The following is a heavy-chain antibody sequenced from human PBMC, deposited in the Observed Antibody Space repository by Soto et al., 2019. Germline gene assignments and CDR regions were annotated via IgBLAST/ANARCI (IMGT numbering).Heavy chain of an antibody. D-gene: IGHD5-12*01. CDR3: ARGGWLQSHGMDV. CDR1: GGSISSGGYS. CDR2: IYHSGST. J-gene: IGHJ6*02. V-gene: IGHV4-30-2*01. Sequence: SETLSLTCAVSGGSISSGGYSWSWIRQPPGKGLEWIGYIYHSGSTYYNPSLKSRVTISVDRSKNQFSLKLSSVTAADTAVYYCARGGWLQSHGMDVWGQGTTVTVSS.